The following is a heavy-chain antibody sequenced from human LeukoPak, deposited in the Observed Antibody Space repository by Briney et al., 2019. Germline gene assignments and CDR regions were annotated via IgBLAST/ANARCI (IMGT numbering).Heavy chain of an antibody. D-gene: IGHD3-22*01. CDR3: TTERASKYYDSSGYGDFDI. Sequence: GGSLRLSCAASGFTFSNAWMSWVRQAPGKGLEWVGRIKSKTDGGTTDYAAPVKGRFTISRDDSKNTLYLQMNSLKTEDTAVYYCTTERASKYYDSSGYGDFDIWGQGTMVTVSS. J-gene: IGHJ3*02. V-gene: IGHV3-15*01. CDR2: IKSKTDGGTT. CDR1: GFTFSNAW.